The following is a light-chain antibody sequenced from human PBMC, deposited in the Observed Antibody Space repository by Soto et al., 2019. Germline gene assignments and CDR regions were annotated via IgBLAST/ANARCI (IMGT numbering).Light chain of an antibody. CDR1: QSVLNSSNKKNC. V-gene: IGKV4-1*01. J-gene: IGKJ4*01. CDR2: WAS. CDR3: QRYYTTLT. Sequence: DIVMTQSPDSLALSLGERATINCKSSQSVLNSSNKKNCLAWYQQKPGQSPKLLINWASTREPGVPDGVSGSGSGADFTLTISSLQAENVAIYYCQRYYTTLTFGGGTKVEI.